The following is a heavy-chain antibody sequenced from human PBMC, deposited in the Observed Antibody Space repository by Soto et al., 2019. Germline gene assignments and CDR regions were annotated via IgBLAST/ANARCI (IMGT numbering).Heavy chain of an antibody. J-gene: IGHJ5*02. CDR3: AVELPQVLLWFGESNIFDP. CDR1: GGTFSSYT. V-gene: IGHV1-69*02. CDR2: IIPILGIA. D-gene: IGHD3-10*01. Sequence: QVQLVQSGAEVKKPGSSVKVSCKASGGTFSSYTISWVRQAPGQGLEWMGRIIPILGIANYAQKFQGRVTITADKSTSTAYMELSSLRSEDTAVYYCAVELPQVLLWFGESNIFDPWGQGTLVTVSS.